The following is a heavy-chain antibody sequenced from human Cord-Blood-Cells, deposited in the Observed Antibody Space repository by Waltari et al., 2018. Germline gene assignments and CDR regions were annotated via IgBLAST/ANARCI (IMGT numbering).Heavy chain of an antibody. D-gene: IGHD3-3*01. Sequence: QVQLVESGGGVVQPGRSLRLSCAASGFTFSSYGMHWVRPAPGKGLEWVAVISYDGSNKYYADSVKGRFTISRDNSKNTLYLQMNSLRAEDTAVYYCAKGRFLEWLLFDYWGQGTLVTVSS. V-gene: IGHV3-30*18. CDR2: ISYDGSNK. J-gene: IGHJ4*02. CDR3: AKGRFLEWLLFDY. CDR1: GFTFSSYG.